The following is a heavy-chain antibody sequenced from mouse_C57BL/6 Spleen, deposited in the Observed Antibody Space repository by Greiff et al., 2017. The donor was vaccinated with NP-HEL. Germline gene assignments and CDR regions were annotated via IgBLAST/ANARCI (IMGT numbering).Heavy chain of an antibody. J-gene: IGHJ2*01. CDR1: GFTFTDYY. V-gene: IGHV7-3*01. CDR2: IRNKANGYTT. CDR3: ARLIGPYYFDY. Sequence: EVMLVESGGGLVQPGGSLSLSCAASGFTFTDYYMSWVRQPPGKALEWLGFIRNKANGYTTEYSASVKGRFTISRDNSQSILYLQMNALRAEDSATYYCARLIGPYYFDYWGQGTTLTVSS.